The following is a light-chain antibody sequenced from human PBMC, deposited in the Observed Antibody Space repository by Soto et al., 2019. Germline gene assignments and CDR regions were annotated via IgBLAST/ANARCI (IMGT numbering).Light chain of an antibody. CDR3: QQYNNSPRT. J-gene: IGKJ1*01. Sequence: EIVMTQSPSTLSVSPGERATLSCRASQSVSSNLAWYQQKPGQAPRLLIYRASTRATGIPARFSGSGSGTEFTLTISSLQSEDFELYYCQQYNNSPRTFGQGTKVDIK. CDR1: QSVSSN. V-gene: IGKV3-15*01. CDR2: RAS.